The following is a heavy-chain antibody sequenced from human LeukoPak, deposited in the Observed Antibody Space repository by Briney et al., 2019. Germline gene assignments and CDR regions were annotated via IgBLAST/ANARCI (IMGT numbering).Heavy chain of an antibody. CDR1: GFTFSSYS. J-gene: IGHJ4*02. V-gene: IGHV3-21*01. CDR2: ISSSSSYI. Sequence: PGGSLRLSCAASGFTFSSYSMNWVRQAPGKGLEWVSSISSSSSYIYYADSVKGRFTISRDNAKNSLYLQMNSLRAEDTAVYYCARDLLRGLTYDPLFVWGQGTLVTVSS. CDR3: ARDLLRGLTYDPLFV. D-gene: IGHD5-12*01.